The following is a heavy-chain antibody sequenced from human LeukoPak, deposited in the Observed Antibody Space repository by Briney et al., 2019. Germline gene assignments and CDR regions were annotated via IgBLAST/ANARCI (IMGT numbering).Heavy chain of an antibody. CDR3: APGYSSSWYTEY. CDR1: GFTFSSYS. J-gene: IGHJ4*02. V-gene: IGHV3-21*04. Sequence: GGSLRLSCAASGFTFSSYSMNWVRQAPGKGLEWVSSISSSSSYIYYADSVKGRFTISRDNAKNSLYLQMNSLRAEDTAVYYCAPGYSSSWYTEYWGQGTLVTVSS. D-gene: IGHD6-13*01. CDR2: ISSSSSYI.